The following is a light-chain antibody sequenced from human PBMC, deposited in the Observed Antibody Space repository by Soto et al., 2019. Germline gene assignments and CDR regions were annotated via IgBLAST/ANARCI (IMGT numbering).Light chain of an antibody. V-gene: IGKV3D-15*01. J-gene: IGKJ1*01. CDR3: QEYNSRPT. Sequence: IVLARWAATGSLSPGERASLSCRASQSVSSYLAWYQQKPGQAPSLLIYGASSRATGIPDRFSGSGSGTEFTLTIRSLKSEDFAVDYCQEYNSRPTFGQGTKVEIK. CDR1: QSVSSY. CDR2: GAS.